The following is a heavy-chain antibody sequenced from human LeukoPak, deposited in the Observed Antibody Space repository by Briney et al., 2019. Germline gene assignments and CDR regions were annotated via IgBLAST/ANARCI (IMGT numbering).Heavy chain of an antibody. V-gene: IGHV4-39*01. CDR3: ARHVIDPPQGATVFDY. J-gene: IGHJ4*02. Sequence: PSETLSLTCTGSGGSISSSSYYWGWIRQPPGKGLEWIGSIYYSGSTYYNPSLKSRVTISVDTSKNQFSLKLSSVTAADTAVYYCARHVIDPPQGATVFDYWGQGTLVTVSS. CDR2: IYYSGST. D-gene: IGHD2-15*01. CDR1: GGSISSSSYY.